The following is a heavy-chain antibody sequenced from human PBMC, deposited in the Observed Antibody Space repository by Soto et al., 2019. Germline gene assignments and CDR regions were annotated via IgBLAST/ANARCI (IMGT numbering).Heavy chain of an antibody. D-gene: IGHD2-2*01. J-gene: IGHJ5*02. V-gene: IGHV4-34*01. Sequence: SETMSLSNAVDGGSFSDHYWSRIRQPPGKGLGWIGDINHSGSTNYNPSLKSRVTISVDTSKNQFSLKLSSVTAADTAVYYCSYRNGQYQLPSWWFDPWGQGTLVTVSS. CDR1: GGSFSDHY. CDR2: INHSGST. CDR3: SYRNGQYQLPSWWFDP.